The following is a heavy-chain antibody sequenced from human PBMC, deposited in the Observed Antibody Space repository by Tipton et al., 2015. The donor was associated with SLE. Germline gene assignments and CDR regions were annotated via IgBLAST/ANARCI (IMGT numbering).Heavy chain of an antibody. CDR2: IKGDGSEK. Sequence: SLRLSCAASGFTVSSNYMSWVRQAPGKGLEWVANIKGDGSEKYYVDSVKGRFTISRDNAKNSLYLQMNSLGAEDTAVYYCARKALTTVTFFDYWGQGTLVTVSS. CDR3: ARKALTTVTFFDY. J-gene: IGHJ4*02. D-gene: IGHD4-17*01. CDR1: GFTVSSNY. V-gene: IGHV3-7*01.